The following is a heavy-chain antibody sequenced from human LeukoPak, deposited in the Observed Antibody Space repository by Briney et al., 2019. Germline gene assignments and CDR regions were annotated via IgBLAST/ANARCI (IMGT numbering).Heavy chain of an antibody. D-gene: IGHD4-23*01. V-gene: IGHV3-74*01. J-gene: IGHJ4*02. CDR1: GNYW. Sequence: GGSLRLSCAASGNYWMHWVRQAPGKGLVWVSHINSDGSWTSYADSVKGRFTISKDNAKNTVYLQMNSLRAEDTAVYYCVKGGGNVRRYFEYWGQGTLVTVSS. CDR3: VKGGGNVRRYFEY. CDR2: INSDGSWT.